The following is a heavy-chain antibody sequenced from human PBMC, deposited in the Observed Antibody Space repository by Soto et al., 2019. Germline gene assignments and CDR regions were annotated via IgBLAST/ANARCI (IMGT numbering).Heavy chain of an antibody. V-gene: IGHV1-18*01. CDR2: ISAYNGNT. Sequence: QVQLVQSGAEVKKPGASVKVSCKASGYTFASYAISWMRQAPGQGLEWMGWISAYNGNTNYAQKRTGIVTMTTETSTSTAYMELRSLRSDDTAVYYCARDPPPPDYWGQGTLVTVSS. J-gene: IGHJ4*02. CDR3: ARDPPPPDY. CDR1: GYTFASYA.